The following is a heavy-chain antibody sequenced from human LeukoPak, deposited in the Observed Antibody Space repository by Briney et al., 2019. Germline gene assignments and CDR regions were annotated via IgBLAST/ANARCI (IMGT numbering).Heavy chain of an antibody. CDR3: ARDEVVAATFDY. CDR2: IISSSSYI. Sequence: GGSLRLSCAASGFTFSSYSMNWVRQAPGKGLEWGSSIISSSSYIYYADSVKGRFTISRDNAKNSLYLQMNSLRAEDTAVYYCARDEVVAATFDYWGQGTLVTVSS. CDR1: GFTFSSYS. D-gene: IGHD2-15*01. V-gene: IGHV3-21*01. J-gene: IGHJ4*02.